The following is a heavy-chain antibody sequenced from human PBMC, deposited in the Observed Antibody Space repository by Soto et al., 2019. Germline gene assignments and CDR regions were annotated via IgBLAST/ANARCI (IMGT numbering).Heavy chain of an antibody. Sequence: HPGGSLRLSCAASGFTLSSYAMSWVRQAPGKGLEWVSAIIGNGFDTYYADSVKGRFTISRDTSQNTLYLQINSLRGDDTAVYFCAKEAAAERVYFDSWGQGTLVTVSS. D-gene: IGHD2-2*01. CDR3: AKEAAAERVYFDS. V-gene: IGHV3-23*01. CDR2: IIGNGFDT. J-gene: IGHJ4*02. CDR1: GFTLSSYA.